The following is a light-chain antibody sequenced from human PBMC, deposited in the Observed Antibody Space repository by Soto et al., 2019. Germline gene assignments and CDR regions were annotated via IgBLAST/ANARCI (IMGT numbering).Light chain of an antibody. CDR3: SSSTNVNTCASV. J-gene: IGLJ1*01. Sequence: QSVLTQPASVSGSPGQTITITCTETGGDIGSYNRVSWYQQPPGKTPKLIIYEVTDRPSGVSNRFSGSRSGNTASLTISGLQAEDEAEDYCSSSTNVNTCASVFGTWTKVTVL. CDR2: EVT. CDR1: GGDIGSYNR. V-gene: IGLV2-14*01.